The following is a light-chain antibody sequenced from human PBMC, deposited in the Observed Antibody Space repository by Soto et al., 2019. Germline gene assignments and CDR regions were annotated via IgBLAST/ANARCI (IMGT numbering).Light chain of an antibody. CDR1: QSLLYSNGNTY. CDR3: MQGTHWPPWT. J-gene: IGKJ1*01. CDR2: KVS. V-gene: IGKV2-30*01. Sequence: DVVMPQSPLSLSVTLGQPASISCRSSQSLLYSNGNTYLNWFLQRPGQSPRRLIYKVSNRDSGVPDRFSGSGSGTDFTLKISRVEAEDVGVYYCMQGTHWPPWTFGQGTKVDIK.